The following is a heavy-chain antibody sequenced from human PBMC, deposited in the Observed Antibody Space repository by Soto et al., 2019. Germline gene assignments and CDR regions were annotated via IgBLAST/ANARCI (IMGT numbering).Heavy chain of an antibody. CDR3: ARDYSYGEFDY. V-gene: IGHV1-69*06. Sequence: SVKVSCKASGGTFSSYAISWVRQAPGQGLEWMGGIIPIFGTANYAQKFQGRVTITADKSTGTASVELSSLRTEDTAVYYCARDYSYGEFDYLGQGTLVTVSS. CDR2: IIPIFGTA. J-gene: IGHJ4*02. D-gene: IGHD4-17*01. CDR1: GGTFSSYA.